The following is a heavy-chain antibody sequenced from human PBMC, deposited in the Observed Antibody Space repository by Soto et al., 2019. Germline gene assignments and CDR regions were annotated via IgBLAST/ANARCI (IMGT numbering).Heavy chain of an antibody. D-gene: IGHD6-19*01. Sequence: GGSLRLSCAASVFTFSGSAMHWVRQASGKGLEWVGRIRSKANSYATAYAASVKGRFTISRDDSKNTAYLQMNSLKTEDTAVYYCTSGYSSGWYYYYYYGMDVWGQGTTVTVSS. V-gene: IGHV3-73*01. CDR3: TSGYSSGWYYYYYYGMDV. CDR1: VFTFSGSA. CDR2: IRSKANSYAT. J-gene: IGHJ6*02.